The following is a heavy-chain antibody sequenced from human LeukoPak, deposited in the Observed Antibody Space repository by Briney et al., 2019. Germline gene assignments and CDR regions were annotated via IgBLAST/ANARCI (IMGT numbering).Heavy chain of an antibody. D-gene: IGHD3-3*01. Sequence: PSQTLSLTCTVSGGSISSGDYYWGWIRQPPGKGLEWIGSIYYSGSTYYNPSLKSRVTISVDTSKNQFSLKLSSVTAADTAVYYCARPRRYYDFWSGYYLVDWGQGTLVTVSS. V-gene: IGHV4-39*01. CDR3: ARPRRYYDFWSGYYLVD. CDR1: GGSISSGDYY. J-gene: IGHJ4*02. CDR2: IYYSGST.